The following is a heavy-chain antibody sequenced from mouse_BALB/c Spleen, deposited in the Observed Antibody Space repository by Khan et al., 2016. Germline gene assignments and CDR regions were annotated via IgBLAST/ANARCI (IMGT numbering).Heavy chain of an antibody. D-gene: IGHD2-3*01. CDR3: SRICDGYQGPFAY. CDR2: ILPGGGTT. Sequence: QVQLQQSGAELMKPGASVKISCKATGYTFSRHWIERVKQRPGHGLEWIGEILPGGGTTNYNEKFRGKATFTAETSSDTAYMQLSSLTSEDSAVYYCSRICDGYQGPFAYWGQGTLVTVSA. CDR1: GYTFSRHW. V-gene: IGHV1-9*01. J-gene: IGHJ3*01.